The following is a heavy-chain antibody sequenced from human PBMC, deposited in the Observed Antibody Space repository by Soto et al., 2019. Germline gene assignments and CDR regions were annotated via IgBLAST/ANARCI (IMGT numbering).Heavy chain of an antibody. J-gene: IGHJ6*02. CDR2: IDPSDSYT. D-gene: IGHD3-9*01. CDR1: GYSFTSYW. V-gene: IGHV5-10-1*01. CDR3: ARTRYDILTGDNYSGIDV. Sequence: GESLKISCKGSGYSFTSYWISWVRQMPGKGLEWMVRIDPSDSYTNYSPSFQGHVTISADKSISTAYLQWSSLKAWDTAMYYCARTRYDILTGDNYSGIDVWGQGTTVTVSS.